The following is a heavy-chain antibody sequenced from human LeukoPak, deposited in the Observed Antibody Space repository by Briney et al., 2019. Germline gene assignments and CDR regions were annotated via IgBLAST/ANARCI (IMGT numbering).Heavy chain of an antibody. V-gene: IGHV3-74*01. Sequence: GGSLRLSCGASGFTFSSYWMHWVRQAPGKGLVWVSRMKIDGSNTNSADSVKGRFTISRDNAKNTLYLQMNSLRAEDTAVYYCARGGSPPEALGDTFDIWGQGTMVTVSS. D-gene: IGHD1-26*01. J-gene: IGHJ3*02. CDR3: ARGGSPPEALGDTFDI. CDR2: MKIDGSNT. CDR1: GFTFSSYW.